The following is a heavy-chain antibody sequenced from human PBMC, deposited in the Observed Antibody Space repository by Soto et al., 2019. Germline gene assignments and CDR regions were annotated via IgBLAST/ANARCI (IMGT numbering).Heavy chain of an antibody. CDR1: GGTFSSYT. V-gene: IGHV1-69*04. J-gene: IGHJ6*03. CDR2: IIPILGIA. CDR3: AREGLFYGSGSYSTYYYYMGV. Sequence: SVKVSCKASGGTFSSYTISWVRQAPGQGLEWMGRIIPILGIANYAQKFQGRVTITTDTSTSTAYMELRSRRSDDTAVYYCAREGLFYGSGSYSTYYYYMGVWGKGTTVTVSS. D-gene: IGHD3-10*01.